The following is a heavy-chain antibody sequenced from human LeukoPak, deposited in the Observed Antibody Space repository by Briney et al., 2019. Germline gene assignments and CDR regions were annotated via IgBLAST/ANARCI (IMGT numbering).Heavy chain of an antibody. D-gene: IGHD1-26*01. CDR1: GGSISSYY. Sequence: SETLSLTCTVSGGSISSYYWSWIRQSAGKGLEWIGHIYTSGSTDYYTSGITDYIPYLKSRVTISVDKSKNHFSLKLSSVTAADTAVYYCAAFLSGTYWYFDYWGQGILVTVSS. V-gene: IGHV4-4*07. CDR3: AAFLSGTYWYFDY. CDR2: IYTSGSTDYYTSGIT. J-gene: IGHJ4*02.